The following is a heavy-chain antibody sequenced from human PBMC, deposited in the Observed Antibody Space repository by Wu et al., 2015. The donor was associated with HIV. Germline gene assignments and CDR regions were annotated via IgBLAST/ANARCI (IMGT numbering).Heavy chain of an antibody. CDR3: TRGNKYSSGWYFRGVIWFDP. J-gene: IGHJ5*02. D-gene: IGHD6-19*01. CDR2: INPGIGST. CDR1: GYAFTSYY. Sequence: QVQLVQSGAEMKKPGASVNISCEASGYAFTSYYIHWVRQAPGQGLEWLGLINPGIGSTYYAEKFQGRVTMTRDTSTNTVNMQLGTLTSEDTAVYYCTRGNKYSSGWYFRGVIWFDPWGQGTLVTVSS. V-gene: IGHV1-46*01.